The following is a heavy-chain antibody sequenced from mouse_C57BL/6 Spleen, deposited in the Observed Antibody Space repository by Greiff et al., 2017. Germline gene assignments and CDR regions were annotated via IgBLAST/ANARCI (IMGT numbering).Heavy chain of an antibody. D-gene: IGHD2-13*01. CDR1: GFTFSSYT. J-gene: IGHJ4*01. CDR2: ISGGGGNT. V-gene: IGHV5-9*01. Sequence: EVMLVESGGGLVKPGGSLKLSCAASGFTFSSYTMSWVRQTPEKRLEWVATISGGGGNTYSPDSVKGRFTISRDNAERTLYLQMSSLRSEDTALYYCARRGDPGPLYAMDYRGQGTSVTVSS. CDR3: ARRGDPGPLYAMDY.